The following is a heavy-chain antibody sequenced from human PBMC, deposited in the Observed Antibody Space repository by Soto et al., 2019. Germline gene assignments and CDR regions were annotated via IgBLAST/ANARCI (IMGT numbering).Heavy chain of an antibody. J-gene: IGHJ4*02. CDR3: ARDRDTPGGSYYGPFDY. CDR2: IIPIFGTA. Sequence: SVKVSCKESGGTFSSYAMIWVRQATGQGLEWMGGIIPIFGTANYAQKFQGRVTITADESTSTAYMELSSLRSEDTAVYYCARDRDTPGGSYYGPFDYWGQGTLVTVSS. D-gene: IGHD1-26*01. CDR1: GGTFSSYA. V-gene: IGHV1-69*13.